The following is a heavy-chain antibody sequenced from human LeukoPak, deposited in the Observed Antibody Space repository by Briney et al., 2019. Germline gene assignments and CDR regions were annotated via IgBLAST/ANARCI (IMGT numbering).Heavy chain of an antibody. D-gene: IGHD3-22*01. V-gene: IGHV4-34*01. J-gene: IGHJ4*02. CDR2: INHRGST. CDR3: ARGPPLNPGDFDSSGYYYFDY. Sequence: SETLSLTCAVYGGSFSGYWWSWVRLPPGKGLEWIGEINHRGSTNYNPSLKSRVTIAVDTSKIQFSLKLSSVTAAGTAVYYCARGPPLNPGDFDSSGYYYFDYWGLGTLVTVSS. CDR1: GGSFSGYW.